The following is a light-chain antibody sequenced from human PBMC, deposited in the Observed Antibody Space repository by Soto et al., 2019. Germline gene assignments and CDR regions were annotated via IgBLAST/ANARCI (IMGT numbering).Light chain of an antibody. CDR3: TAWDDSLNGVV. Sequence: QPVLTQPPSASGTPGQRVTISCSGSSSNIGSNTVNWYQHLPGTAPKLLIYNNNQRPSGVPDRFSGSKSGTSASLAISGLQSEDEADYYCTAWDDSLNGVVFGGGTKVTVL. J-gene: IGLJ2*01. CDR2: NNN. CDR1: SSNIGSNT. V-gene: IGLV1-44*01.